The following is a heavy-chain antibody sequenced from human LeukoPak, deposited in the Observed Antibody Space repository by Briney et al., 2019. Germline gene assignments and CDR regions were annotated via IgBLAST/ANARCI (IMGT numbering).Heavy chain of an antibody. Sequence: AVKVSCKDSGGTFSSYVISWGRHAPRRGVEWVGGIILIIGTANDAQKYQGRVTSTTDESTSTAYMALSRLRSKDAAVYYCARVFVVVVAATRQYYFDYWGQGTLVTVSS. V-gene: IGHV1-69*05. J-gene: IGHJ4*02. D-gene: IGHD2-15*01. CDR2: IILIIGTA. CDR1: GGTFSSYV. CDR3: ARVFVVVVAATRQYYFDY.